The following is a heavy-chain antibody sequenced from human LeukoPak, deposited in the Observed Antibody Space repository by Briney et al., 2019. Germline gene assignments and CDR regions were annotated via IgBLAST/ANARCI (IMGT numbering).Heavy chain of an antibody. Sequence: PGGSLRLSCEASGLTFSSYAMSWVRQAPGKGLEWVSAISGSGGSTYYADSVKGRFTISRDNSKNTLYLQMNSLRAEDTAVYYCAKERSGYDSYFDYWGQGTLVTVSS. CDR2: ISGSGGST. V-gene: IGHV3-23*01. D-gene: IGHD5-12*01. CDR1: GLTFSSYA. J-gene: IGHJ4*02. CDR3: AKERSGYDSYFDY.